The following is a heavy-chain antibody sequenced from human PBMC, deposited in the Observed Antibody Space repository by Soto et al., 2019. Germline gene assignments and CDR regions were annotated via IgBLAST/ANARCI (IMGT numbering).Heavy chain of an antibody. V-gene: IGHV1-18*01. CDR3: ARGPTQATTGGMDV. J-gene: IGHJ6*02. CDR2: ISAYNGNT. Sequence: QVQLVQSGAEVKKPGASVKVSCKASGYTFTNYGVSWVRQAPGQGLEWMGWISAYNGNTNYAQKVQCRVTMTTDKSTRTADMELRSLRSDDTAVYACARGPTQATTGGMDVWGQGTTVTVSS. CDR1: GYTFTNYG. D-gene: IGHD1-1*01.